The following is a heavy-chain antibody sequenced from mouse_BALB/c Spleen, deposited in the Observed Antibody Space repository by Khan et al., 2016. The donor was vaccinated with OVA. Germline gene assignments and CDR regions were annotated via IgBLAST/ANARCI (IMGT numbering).Heavy chain of an antibody. D-gene: IGHD1-1*01. Sequence: VQLLQSGPGLVKPSQSLSLTCTVTGYSFTSGYACNCLRQFPRSKLGWMGYISDSDFTCYTPSLKSRFSISRDTSKNPFFLQLTSVNTEDTTTFWCERGNYYGYSFDYWGQGTMLTVSS. CDR1: GYSFTSGYA. J-gene: IGHJ2*01. CDR2: ISDSDFT. CDR3: ERGNYYGYSFDY. V-gene: IGHV3-2*02.